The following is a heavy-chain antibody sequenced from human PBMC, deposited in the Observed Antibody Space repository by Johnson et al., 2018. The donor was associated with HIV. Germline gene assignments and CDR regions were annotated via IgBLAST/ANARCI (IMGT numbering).Heavy chain of an antibody. CDR3: ARDSGAPGNDAFEI. Sequence: QVQLVESGGGVVQPGRSLRLSCAASGFTFSTYGMHWVRQAPGKGLEWVAVMWYDGSNKYYADSLKGRFTISRDNSKNTLYLQMNSLRPEDTVLYFCARDSGAPGNDAFEIWGQGTMVTISS. D-gene: IGHD1-26*01. V-gene: IGHV3-30*19. J-gene: IGHJ3*02. CDR1: GFTFSTYG. CDR2: MWYDGSNK.